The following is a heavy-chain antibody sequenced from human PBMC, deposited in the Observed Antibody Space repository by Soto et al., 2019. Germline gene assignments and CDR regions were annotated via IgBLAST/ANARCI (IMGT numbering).Heavy chain of an antibody. CDR1: GFTFSSYS. D-gene: IGHD3-10*01. CDR3: ARECYYYGSETLDL. J-gene: IGHJ5*02. V-gene: IGHV3-21*01. CDR2: ISSSGSYI. Sequence: PGGSLRLSCAASGFTFSSYSMNWVRQAPGKGLGWVSSISSSGSYIYYADSVKGRFTISRDNAKNSLYLQMNSLRAEDTAVYYSARECYYYGSETLDLWGQGTLVTVSS.